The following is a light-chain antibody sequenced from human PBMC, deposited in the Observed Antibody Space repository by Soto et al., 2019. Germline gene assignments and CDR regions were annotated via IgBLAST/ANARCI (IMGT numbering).Light chain of an antibody. J-gene: IGLJ1*01. CDR2: DVS. Sequence: QSVLTQPASVSGSPGQSITISCTGTSSDIDAYNYVSWYQQHPGKAPKLMIYDVSNRPSGISNRFSGSKSGNTASLTISGLQAEDEADYYCGSYTNSSNYVFGTGTKVTVL. CDR1: SSDIDAYNY. CDR3: GSYTNSSNYV. V-gene: IGLV2-14*01.